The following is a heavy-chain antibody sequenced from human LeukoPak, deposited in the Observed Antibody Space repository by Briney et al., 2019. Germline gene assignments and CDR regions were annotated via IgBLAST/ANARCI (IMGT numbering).Heavy chain of an antibody. J-gene: IGHJ4*02. D-gene: IGHD2-21*02. CDR3: ARARVTAPYFDY. Sequence: GGSLRLSCAASGFTFSSYSMNWVRQAPGKGLEWVSSTSSSSSYIYYADSVKGRFTISRDNAKNSLYLQMNSLRAEDTAVYYCARARVTAPYFDYWGQGTLVTVSS. CDR2: TSSSSSYI. V-gene: IGHV3-21*01. CDR1: GFTFSSYS.